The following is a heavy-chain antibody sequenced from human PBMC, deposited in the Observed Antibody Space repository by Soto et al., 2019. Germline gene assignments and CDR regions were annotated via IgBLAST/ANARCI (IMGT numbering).Heavy chain of an antibody. CDR2: ISAYNGNT. CDR3: ARDLPRLQQNWFDP. D-gene: IGHD4-4*01. Sequence: ASVKVSFKASGYTFTSYGISWVRQAPGQGLEWMGWISAYNGNTNYAQKLQGRVTMTADTSTSTAYMELRSLRSDDTAVYYCARDLPRLQQNWFDPWGQGTLVTVSS. V-gene: IGHV1-18*01. J-gene: IGHJ5*02. CDR1: GYTFTSYG.